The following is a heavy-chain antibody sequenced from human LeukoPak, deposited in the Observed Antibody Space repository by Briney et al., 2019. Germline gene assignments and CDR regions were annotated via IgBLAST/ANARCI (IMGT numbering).Heavy chain of an antibody. J-gene: IGHJ6*03. CDR1: GGSISNYY. V-gene: IGHV4-4*07. D-gene: IGHD3-3*01. CDR2: VYTSTNT. CDR3: ARHATGGVEWLLAHYYYYMDV. Sequence: SETLSLTCTVTGGSISNYYWSWIRQPAGKRLEWIGRVYTSTNTNYNPSLKSRVTMSIDTSKNQFSLKLSSVTAADTAVYYCARHATGGVEWLLAHYYYYMDVWGKGTTVTVSS.